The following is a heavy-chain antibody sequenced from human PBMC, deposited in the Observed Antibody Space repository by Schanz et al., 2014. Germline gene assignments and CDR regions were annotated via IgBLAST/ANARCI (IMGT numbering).Heavy chain of an antibody. CDR2: ISYDGSNK. D-gene: IGHD6-13*01. CDR3: AREEGWGIAAAGPKHYYYGMDV. V-gene: IGHV3-30-3*01. Sequence: QVQLVESGGGVVQPGRSLRLSCAAYGFTLSSYAMHWVRQAPGKGLEWVAVISYDGSNKYYADSVKGRFTISRDNSKTTLSLQMNSLRAEDTAVYYCAREEGWGIAAAGPKHYYYGMDVWGQGTLVTVSS. CDR1: GFTLSSYA. J-gene: IGHJ6*02.